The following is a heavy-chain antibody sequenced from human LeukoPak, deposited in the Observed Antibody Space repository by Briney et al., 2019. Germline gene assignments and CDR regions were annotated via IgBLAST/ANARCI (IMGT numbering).Heavy chain of an antibody. D-gene: IGHD3-22*01. CDR2: IYYSGST. J-gene: IGHJ3*02. Sequence: QSSETLSLTCTVSGGSISSSSFHWGWIRQPPGKGLEWIGTIYYSGSTYYNPSLKSRVTMPVDTSKNQFSLKLSSVTAADTAVYYCARVVPYYYDSSDYYFAAFDIWSQGTMVTVSS. CDR1: GGSISSSSFH. V-gene: IGHV4-39*01. CDR3: ARVVPYYYDSSDYYFAAFDI.